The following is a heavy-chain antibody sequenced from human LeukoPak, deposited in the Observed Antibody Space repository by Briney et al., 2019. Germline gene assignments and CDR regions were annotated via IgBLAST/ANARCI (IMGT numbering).Heavy chain of an antibody. J-gene: IGHJ3*02. CDR1: GGSISSGGYS. CDR2: IYHSGST. D-gene: IGHD6-13*01. CDR3: ARDLRIAAAATDAFDI. V-gene: IGHV4-30-2*01. Sequence: TPSETLSLTCAVSGGSISSGGYSWSWIRQPPGKGLEWIGYIYHSGSTYYNPSLKSRVTISVDRSKNQFSLKLSSVTAADTAVYYCARDLRIAAAATDAFDIWGQGTMVTVSS.